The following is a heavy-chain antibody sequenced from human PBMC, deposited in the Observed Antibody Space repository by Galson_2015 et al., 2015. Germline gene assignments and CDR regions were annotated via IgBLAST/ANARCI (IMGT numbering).Heavy chain of an antibody. J-gene: IGHJ4*02. CDR2: IWYDGSNK. D-gene: IGHD6-19*01. V-gene: IGHV3-33*01. Sequence: SLRLSCAASEITFRNYGMNWVRQAPGKGLEWVAVIWYDGSNKYYADSVKGRFTISRDNSKNTLYLQMNSLRAEDTAVYYCARDPQDNSGWSCYFNYWGQGTLVTVSS. CDR3: ARDPQDNSGWSCYFNY. CDR1: EITFRNYG.